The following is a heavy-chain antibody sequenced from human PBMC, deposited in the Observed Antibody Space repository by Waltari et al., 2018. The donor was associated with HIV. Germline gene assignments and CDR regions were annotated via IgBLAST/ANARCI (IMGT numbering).Heavy chain of an antibody. CDR3: ARYRGYSFD. CDR2: IYYSGNT. V-gene: IGHV4-31*03. J-gene: IGHJ4*02. D-gene: IGHD5-18*01. Sequence: QVQLQESGPGLVKPSQTLYLTCPVSGGPISSGGYYWGWIGQHPGKGLEWMGYIYYSGNTYYNPSLKSRVTISVDTSQNQFSLKLSSVTAADTAVYYCARYRGYSFDWGQGTLVTVSS. CDR1: GGPISSGGYY.